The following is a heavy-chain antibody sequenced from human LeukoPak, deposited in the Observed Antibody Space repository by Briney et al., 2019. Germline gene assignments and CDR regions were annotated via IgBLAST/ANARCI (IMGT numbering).Heavy chain of an antibody. CDR1: GGSFSSHY. J-gene: IGHJ5*02. CDR3: ARYFPQIPTPEEYASSSYNWFDP. Sequence: SETLSLTCTVSGGSFSSHYWGWIRQSPGKGLEWIAYMFDSVTSKDNMSDSVTSKDNPSLKSRLTLSADTSKNQFSLRLSYVTAADTAVYYCARYFPQIPTPEEYASSSYNWFDPWGQGTLVTVSS. V-gene: IGHV4-59*11. D-gene: IGHD6-6*01. CDR2: MSDSVTS.